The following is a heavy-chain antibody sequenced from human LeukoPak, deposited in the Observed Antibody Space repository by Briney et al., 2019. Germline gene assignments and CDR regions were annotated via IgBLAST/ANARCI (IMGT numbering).Heavy chain of an antibody. CDR3: ARVTWYYYGSGSKNWFDP. Sequence: EPSETLSLTCAVYGGSFSGYCWSWIRQPPGKGLEWIGEINHSGSTNYNPSLKSRVTISVDTSKNQFSLKLSSVTAADTAVYYCARVTWYYYGSGSKNWFDPWGQGTLVTVSS. J-gene: IGHJ5*02. V-gene: IGHV4-34*01. CDR2: INHSGST. D-gene: IGHD3-10*01. CDR1: GGSFSGYC.